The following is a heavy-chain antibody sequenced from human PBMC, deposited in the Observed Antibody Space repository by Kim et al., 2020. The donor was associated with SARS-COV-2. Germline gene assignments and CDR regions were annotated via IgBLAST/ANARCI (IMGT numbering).Heavy chain of an antibody. D-gene: IGHD3-3*02. CDR2: IRSKANSYAT. CDR3: TRIPATTLAFWDAFDI. V-gene: IGHV3-73*01. CDR1: GFTFSGSP. J-gene: IGHJ3*02. Sequence: GGSLRLSCAASGFTFSGSPLHWVRQASGKGLEWVGRIRSKANSYATGYAASVKGRFTISRDDSKNTAYLEMNGPKIEDTAVYYCTRIPATTLAFWDAFDIWGQGTMVTVAS.